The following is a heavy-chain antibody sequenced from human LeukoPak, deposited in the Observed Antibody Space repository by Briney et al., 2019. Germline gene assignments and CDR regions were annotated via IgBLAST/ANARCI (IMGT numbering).Heavy chain of an antibody. J-gene: IGHJ4*02. V-gene: IGHV1-18*01. CDR1: GYSFVTSD. CDR2: ISAYNGNT. D-gene: IGHD1-26*01. CDR3: ARGSAPLLYPYKFDY. Sequence: ASVKVSCKASGYSFVTSDINWVRQAAGQGLEWMGWISAYNGNTNYAQKLQGRVTMTTDTSTTTAYMELGSLRSDDTAVYYCARGSAPLLYPYKFDYWGQGTLVTVSS.